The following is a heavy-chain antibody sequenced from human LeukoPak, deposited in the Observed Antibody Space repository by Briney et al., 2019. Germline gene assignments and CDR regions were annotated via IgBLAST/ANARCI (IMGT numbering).Heavy chain of an antibody. CDR1: GFTFSSYA. J-gene: IGHJ4*02. D-gene: IGHD2-21*02. CDR3: TRGRVVVTAQFRAGIDF. CDR2: ISFDGSNE. V-gene: IGHV3-30*04. Sequence: GRSLRLSCEASGFTFSSYAMHWVRQAPGKGLEWVAVISFDGSNEYYADSVKGRFTISRDNSKNTLYLQVSSLRPEDTAVYYCTRGRVVVTAQFRAGIDFWGQGTLVTASS.